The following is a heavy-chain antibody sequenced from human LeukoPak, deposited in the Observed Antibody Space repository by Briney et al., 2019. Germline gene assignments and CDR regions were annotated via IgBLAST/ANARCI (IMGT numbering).Heavy chain of an antibody. J-gene: IGHJ4*02. Sequence: GGSLRLSCAASGLTVNNYAMSWVRQAPGRGLEWVSGISGSGDSSYYADSVKGRFTTSRDNSKNTLYLQMNSLRAEDTAVYYCARGRYCSRTSCYIDYWGQGTLVTVSS. D-gene: IGHD2-2*02. V-gene: IGHV3-23*01. CDR2: ISGSGDSS. CDR1: GLTVNNYA. CDR3: ARGRYCSRTSCYIDY.